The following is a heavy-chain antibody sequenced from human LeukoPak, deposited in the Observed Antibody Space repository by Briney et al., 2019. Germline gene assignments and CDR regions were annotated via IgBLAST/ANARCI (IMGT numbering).Heavy chain of an antibody. CDR2: ISGSGGST. D-gene: IGHD3-3*01. Sequence: GGSLRLSCAASKFTFSSYAMSWVRQAPGKGLEWVSAISGSGGSTYYADSVKGRFTISRDNSKNTLYLQMNSLRVEDTAVYYCAKDRDYDFWSGHAAFDIWGQGTMVTVSS. V-gene: IGHV3-23*01. J-gene: IGHJ3*02. CDR3: AKDRDYDFWSGHAAFDI. CDR1: KFTFSSYA.